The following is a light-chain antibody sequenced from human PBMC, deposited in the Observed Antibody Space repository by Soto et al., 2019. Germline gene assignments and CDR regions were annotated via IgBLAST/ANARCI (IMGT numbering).Light chain of an antibody. CDR3: QQYNNWPPIT. J-gene: IGKJ5*01. CDR2: AAS. V-gene: IGKV3-20*01. Sequence: EIMLTQSPGTLSLSPGERATLSCRTSQSVSSSYLAWYQQKPGQAPRLLIYAASSRATGIPDRFSGSGSGTDFSLTISSLQSEDFAVYYCQQYNNWPPITFGQGTRLEIK. CDR1: QSVSSSY.